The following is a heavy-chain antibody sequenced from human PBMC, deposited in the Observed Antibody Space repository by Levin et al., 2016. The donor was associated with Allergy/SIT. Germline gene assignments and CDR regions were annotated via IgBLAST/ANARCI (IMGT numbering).Heavy chain of an antibody. V-gene: IGHV3-21*06. CDR2: ISRSSDYI. J-gene: IGHJ4*02. CDR3: ARDLYSDSRTDFDY. Sequence: GGSLRLSCAASGFTFSDYSMDWVRQAPGKGLEWVSAISRSSDYIYYADSVKGRFTISRDNAKNSLYLQMNSLRAEDTAVYYCARDLYSDSRTDFDYWGQGTLVTVSS. D-gene: IGHD3-9*01. CDR1: GFTFSDYS.